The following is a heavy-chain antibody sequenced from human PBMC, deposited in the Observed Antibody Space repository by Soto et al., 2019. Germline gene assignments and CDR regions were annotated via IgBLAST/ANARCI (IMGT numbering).Heavy chain of an antibody. CDR1: GFTFSSYA. CDR3: ARDLSVRAVASDAFDI. V-gene: IGHV3-23*01. D-gene: IGHD6-19*01. CDR2: ISGSGGST. J-gene: IGHJ3*02. Sequence: PGGSLRLSCAASGFTFSSYAMSWVRQAPGKGLEGVSAISGSGGSTYYADSVKGRFTISRGNSKNTLYLQMNSLRAEDTAVYYCARDLSVRAVASDAFDIWGQGTLVTVSS.